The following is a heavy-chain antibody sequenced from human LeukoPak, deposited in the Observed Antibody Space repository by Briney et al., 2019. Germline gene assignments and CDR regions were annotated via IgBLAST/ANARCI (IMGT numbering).Heavy chain of an antibody. CDR2: IYYNGTA. D-gene: IGHD3/OR15-3a*01. J-gene: IGHJ4*02. V-gene: IGHV4-59*13. Sequence: LETESLLRGVSGDSITNSYRSWIRQPPGKRLEWIGYIYYNGTATYNPSLRSRVSFSVDTSKTSFSLNLVSATAADTAIYYCARAVRWTGGPVPGAWSEQWRERSLVIVSS. CDR1: GDSITNSY. CDR3: ARAVRWTGGPVPGAWSEQ.